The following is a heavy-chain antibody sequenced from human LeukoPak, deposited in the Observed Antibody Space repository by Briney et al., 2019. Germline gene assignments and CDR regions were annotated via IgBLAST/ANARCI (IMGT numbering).Heavy chain of an antibody. CDR3: ARSRGQLVRYYYYGMDV. J-gene: IGHJ6*02. CDR1: GGSSSGYY. CDR2: INHSGST. V-gene: IGHV4-34*01. D-gene: IGHD6-13*01. Sequence: SETLSLTCAVYGGSSSGYYWSWIRQPPGKGLEWIGEINHSGSTNYNPSLKSRVTISVDTSKNQFSLKLSSVTAADTAVYYCARSRGQLVRYYYYGMDVWGQGTTVTVSS.